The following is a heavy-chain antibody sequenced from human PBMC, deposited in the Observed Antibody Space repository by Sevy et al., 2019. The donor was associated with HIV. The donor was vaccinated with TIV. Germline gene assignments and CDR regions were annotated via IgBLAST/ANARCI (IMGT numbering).Heavy chain of an antibody. J-gene: IGHJ5*02. CDR1: GGSISSYY. CDR3: ASGKVAANYNWFDP. CDR2: IYTSGST. D-gene: IGHD2-15*01. Sequence: SETLSLTCTVSGGSISSYYWSWIRQPAGKGLEWIGRIYTSGSTNYNPSLKSRVTMSVDTSKNQLSLKLSSVTAADTAVYYCASGKVAANYNWFDPWGQGTLVTVSS. V-gene: IGHV4-4*07.